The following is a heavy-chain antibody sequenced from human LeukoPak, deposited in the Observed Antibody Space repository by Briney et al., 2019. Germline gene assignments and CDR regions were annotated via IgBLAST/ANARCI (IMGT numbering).Heavy chain of an antibody. D-gene: IGHD3-22*01. J-gene: IGHJ3*02. Sequence: PGGSLRLSCAVSGFTLNSNWIHWVRQAPGQGLVWVSRINEDGRGTSYADSVKGRFTISKDDAKNTVYLQMNSLRAEDTAVYYCARGGYDSSAQGAFDIWGQGTMVTVSS. CDR1: GFTLNSNW. V-gene: IGHV3-74*01. CDR3: ARGGYDSSAQGAFDI. CDR2: INEDGRGT.